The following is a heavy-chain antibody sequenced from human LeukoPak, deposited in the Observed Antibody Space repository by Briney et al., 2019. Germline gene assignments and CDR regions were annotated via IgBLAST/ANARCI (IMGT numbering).Heavy chain of an antibody. CDR1: GGSISSYY. Sequence: SETLSLTCTVSGGSISSYYWSWIRQPAGKGLEWIGRIYTSGSTNYNPSLKSRVTMSVDTSKNQFSLKLSSVTAADTAVYYCARDLVIEPWELLATDYWGQGTLVTVSS. V-gene: IGHV4-4*07. CDR3: ARDLVIEPWELLATDY. D-gene: IGHD1-26*01. CDR2: IYTSGST. J-gene: IGHJ4*02.